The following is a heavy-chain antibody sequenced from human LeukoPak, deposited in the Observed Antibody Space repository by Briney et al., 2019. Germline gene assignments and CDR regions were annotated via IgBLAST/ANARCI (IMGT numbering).Heavy chain of an antibody. CDR1: GFTFSSYA. Sequence: GGSLRLSCAASGFTFSSYAMHWVRQAPGRGLEWVAVISYDGSNKYYADSVKGRFTISRDNSKNTLYLQMNSLRAEDTAVYYCARDWYYGDYGGAFDIWGQGTMVTVSS. J-gene: IGHJ3*02. V-gene: IGHV3-30*04. CDR3: ARDWYYGDYGGAFDI. CDR2: ISYDGSNK. D-gene: IGHD4-17*01.